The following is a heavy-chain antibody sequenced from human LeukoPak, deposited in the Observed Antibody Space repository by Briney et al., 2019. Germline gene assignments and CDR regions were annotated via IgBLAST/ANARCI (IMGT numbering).Heavy chain of an antibody. CDR2: IYSGGST. J-gene: IGHJ4*02. V-gene: IGHV3-53*01. D-gene: IGHD2-15*01. CDR3: ARDDLYCSGGSCYTE. Sequence: GGSLRLSCAASGFTFSNAWMSWVRQAPGKGLEWVSVIYSGGSTHYADSVKGRFTISRDNSKNTLYLQMNSLRAEDTAVYYCARDDLYCSGGSCYTEWGQGTLVTVS. CDR1: GFTFSNAW.